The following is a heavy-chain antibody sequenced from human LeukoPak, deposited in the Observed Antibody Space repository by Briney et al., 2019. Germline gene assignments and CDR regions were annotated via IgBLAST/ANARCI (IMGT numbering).Heavy chain of an antibody. Sequence: PSETLSLTCAVYGGSFSGYYWSWIRQPPGKGLEWIGEINHSGSTNYNPPLKSRVTISVDTSKNQFTPKLSSVTAADTAVYYCARAYLTYYYDSSGYLDWFDPWGQGTLVTVSS. J-gene: IGHJ5*02. CDR1: GGSFSGYY. D-gene: IGHD3-22*01. V-gene: IGHV4-34*01. CDR2: INHSGST. CDR3: ARAYLTYYYDSSGYLDWFDP.